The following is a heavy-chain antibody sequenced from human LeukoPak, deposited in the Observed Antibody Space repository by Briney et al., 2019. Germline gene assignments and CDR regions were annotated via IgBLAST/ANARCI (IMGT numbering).Heavy chain of an antibody. Sequence: SETLSLTCPVSGGSISRYYWTWIRQPPGKGLEYIGYISYRGSTNYNPSLKSRVTISIDTSKYQFSLKLSYVTAADTAVYYCAREAPSGQDAFDIWGQGTMVTVSS. CDR3: AREAPSGQDAFDI. CDR2: ISYRGST. V-gene: IGHV4-59*01. CDR1: GGSISRYY. D-gene: IGHD3-10*01. J-gene: IGHJ3*02.